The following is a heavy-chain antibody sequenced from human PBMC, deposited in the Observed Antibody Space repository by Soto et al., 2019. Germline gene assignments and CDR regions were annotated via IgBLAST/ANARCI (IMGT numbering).Heavy chain of an antibody. D-gene: IGHD2-15*01. CDR1: GYSFTSYW. Sequence: GESLNLSCKVSGYSFTSYWIGWVRQMPGKGLEWMGISYPGDSDTRYSPSFQGQVTISADKSISTAYLQWSSLKASDTAMYYCAICRGAPNPTHFDYWGQGTLVTVSS. CDR3: AICRGAPNPTHFDY. V-gene: IGHV5-51*01. J-gene: IGHJ4*02. CDR2: SYPGDSDT.